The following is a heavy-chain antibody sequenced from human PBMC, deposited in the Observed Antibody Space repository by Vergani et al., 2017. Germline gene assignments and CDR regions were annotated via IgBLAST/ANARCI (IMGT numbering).Heavy chain of an antibody. V-gene: IGHV4-59*01. Sequence: QVQLQESGPGLVKPSETLSPTCTVSGGSISSYYWSWIRQPPGKGLEWIGYIYYSGSTNYNPSLKSRVTISVDTSKNQFSLKLSSVTAADTAVYYCGLWFGDGWVRGWGQGTLVTVSS. CDR3: GLWFGDGWVRG. J-gene: IGHJ4*02. D-gene: IGHD3-10*01. CDR1: GGSISSYY. CDR2: IYYSGST.